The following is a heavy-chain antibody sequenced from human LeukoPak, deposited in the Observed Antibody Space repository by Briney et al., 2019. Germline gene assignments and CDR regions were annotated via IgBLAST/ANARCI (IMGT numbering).Heavy chain of an antibody. Sequence: GGSLRLSCAASGFTFSNYAMNWVRQAPGKGLEWVSTITSNGGSTYYADSVEGRFTISRDNSKNTLYLHMNSARAEDTAVYYCAKGGCSASCYSTYWAQGTLVTVSS. D-gene: IGHD2-2*02. J-gene: IGHJ4*02. CDR1: GFTFSNYA. CDR3: AKGGCSASCYSTY. CDR2: ITSNGGST. V-gene: IGHV3-23*01.